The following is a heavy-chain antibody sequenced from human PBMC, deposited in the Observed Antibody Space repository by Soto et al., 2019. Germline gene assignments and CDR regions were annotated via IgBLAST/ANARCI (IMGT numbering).Heavy chain of an antibody. V-gene: IGHV3-23*01. D-gene: IGHD2-2*01. CDR3: AKDGDSITSNRPLDY. J-gene: IGHJ4*02. CDR1: GFTFSSYA. CDR2: ISVSGDRT. Sequence: EVQLLESGGGLVQPGGSLRLSCAASGFTFSSYAMCWVRQAPGKGLEWVSSISVSGDRTFYAVSVKGRFTISRDNSRNTLHLQMNSLRAEDTAVYYCAKDGDSITSNRPLDYWGQGTLVTVSS.